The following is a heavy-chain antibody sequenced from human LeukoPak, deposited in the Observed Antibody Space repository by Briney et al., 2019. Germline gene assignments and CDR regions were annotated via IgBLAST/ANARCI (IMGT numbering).Heavy chain of an antibody. J-gene: IGHJ4*02. Sequence: GGSLRLSCAASGFTVSSNYMSWVRQAPGKGLEWVSVIYSGGSTYYADSVKGRFTISRDNCKNTLYLQMNSLRAEDTAVYYCARDFSSPHYYDSSGYPLWGQGTLVTVSS. D-gene: IGHD3-22*01. V-gene: IGHV3-66*01. CDR2: IYSGGST. CDR3: ARDFSSPHYYDSSGYPL. CDR1: GFTVSSNY.